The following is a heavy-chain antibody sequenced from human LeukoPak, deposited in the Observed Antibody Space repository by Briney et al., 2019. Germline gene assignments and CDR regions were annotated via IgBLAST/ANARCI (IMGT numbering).Heavy chain of an antibody. J-gene: IGHJ4*02. CDR2: IYYSGST. V-gene: IGHV4-39*07. Sequence: SETLSLTCTVSGYSISSSSYYWGWIRQPPGKGLEWIGSIYYSGSTYYNPSLKSRVTMSVDTSKNQFSLRLSSVTAADTAMYYCARGRPLYWGQGTLVTVSS. CDR1: GYSISSSSYY. CDR3: ARGRPLY.